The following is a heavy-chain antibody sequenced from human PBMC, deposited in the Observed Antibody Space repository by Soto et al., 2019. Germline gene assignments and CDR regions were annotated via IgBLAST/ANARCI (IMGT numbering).Heavy chain of an antibody. D-gene: IGHD6-13*01. CDR2: INPSGGST. Sequence: ASVKVSCKASGYTFTSYYMHWVRQAPGQGLEWMGIINPSGGSTSYAQKFQGRVTMTRDTSTSTVYMELSSLRSEDTAVYYCARDIAAAGESYYYYGMDVWGQGTTVTVSS. CDR1: GYTFTSYY. V-gene: IGHV1-46*01. CDR3: ARDIAAAGESYYYYGMDV. J-gene: IGHJ6*02.